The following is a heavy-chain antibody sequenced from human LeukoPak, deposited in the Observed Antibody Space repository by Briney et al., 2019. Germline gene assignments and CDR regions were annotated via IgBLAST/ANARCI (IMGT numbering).Heavy chain of an antibody. V-gene: IGHV3-9*01. CDR2: ISCNSGSI. Sequence: PGRSLRLSCAASGFTFDDYAMHWVRQAPGKGLEWVSGISCNSGSIGYADSVKGRFTISRDNGKNSLYLQMNSLRAEDTALYYCAKDSTYNYYGSGSYHDYWGQGTLVAVSS. D-gene: IGHD3-10*01. CDR1: GFTFDDYA. J-gene: IGHJ4*02. CDR3: AKDSTYNYYGSGSYHDY.